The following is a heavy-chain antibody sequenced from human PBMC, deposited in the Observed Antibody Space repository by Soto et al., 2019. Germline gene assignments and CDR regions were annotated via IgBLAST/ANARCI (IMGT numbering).Heavy chain of an antibody. CDR1: GITFGSRA. D-gene: IGHD6-13*01. Sequence: GGSLRLSCVASGITFGSRAMNWVRQAPGKGLEWVSYISSSGVTIYYTDSVKGRFTISRDNGKKSLYLQMNSLRAEDTAVYYCVRFGGAAAGPGDYWGQGTLVTVSS. CDR2: ISSSGVTI. CDR3: VRFGGAAAGPGDY. V-gene: IGHV3-48*03. J-gene: IGHJ4*02.